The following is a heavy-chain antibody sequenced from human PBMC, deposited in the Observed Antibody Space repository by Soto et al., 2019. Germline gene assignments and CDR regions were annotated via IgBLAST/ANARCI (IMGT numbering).Heavy chain of an antibody. J-gene: IGHJ6*02. Sequence: QVQLVQSGVEVKKPGASVRVSCKSSGYPFTHYGITWIRQARGQGLEWMGWISPFNGNTNYGQTLQGRVTLTTETSTSTVYMELRSLRFDDTAVYYCARDQSFDRTYYYGIDVWGQGTTVTVSS. CDR3: ARDQSFDRTYYYGIDV. D-gene: IGHD3-16*01. CDR1: GYPFTHYG. V-gene: IGHV1-18*01. CDR2: ISPFNGNT.